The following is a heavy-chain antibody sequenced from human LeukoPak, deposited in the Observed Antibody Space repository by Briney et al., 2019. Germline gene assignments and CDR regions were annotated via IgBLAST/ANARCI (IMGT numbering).Heavy chain of an antibody. CDR2: ISYDGSNK. CDR3: AKLGIAVAGGDDAFDI. J-gene: IGHJ3*02. CDR1: GFTFSSYG. D-gene: IGHD6-19*01. V-gene: IGHV3-30*18. Sequence: GGSLRLSCAASGFTFSSYGMHWVRQAPGKGLEWVAVISYDGSNKYYADSVKGRFTISRDNSNNTLYLQMNSLRAEDTAVYYCAKLGIAVAGGDDAFDIWGQGTMVTVSS.